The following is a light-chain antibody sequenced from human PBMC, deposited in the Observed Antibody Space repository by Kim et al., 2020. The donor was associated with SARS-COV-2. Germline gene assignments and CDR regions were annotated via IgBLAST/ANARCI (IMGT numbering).Light chain of an antibody. J-gene: IGLJ1*01. Sequence: RVTSVCNGSSSNIGASYGVHWYQQLPGTAPILVIYANTKRPSGIPDRFSGSKSGTSASLAITGLLAADEADYYCQSYDSGLSGSVFGTGTKVTVL. V-gene: IGLV1-40*01. CDR1: SSNIGASYG. CDR3: QSYDSGLSGSV. CDR2: ANT.